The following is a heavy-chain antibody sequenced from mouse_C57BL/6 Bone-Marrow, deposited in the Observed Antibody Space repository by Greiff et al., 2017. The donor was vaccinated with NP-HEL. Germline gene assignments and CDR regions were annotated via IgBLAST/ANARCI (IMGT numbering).Heavy chain of an antibody. V-gene: IGHV5-12*01. CDR2: ISNGGGST. CDR1: GFTFSDYY. J-gene: IGHJ2*01. CDR3: ARHGDLDY. Sequence: DVMLVESGGGLVQPGGSLKLSCAASGFTFSDYYMYWVRQTPEKRLEWVAYISNGGGSTYYPDTVKGRFTISRDNAKNTLYLQMSRLKSEDTAMYYCARHGDLDYWGQGTTLTVSS. D-gene: IGHD3-3*01.